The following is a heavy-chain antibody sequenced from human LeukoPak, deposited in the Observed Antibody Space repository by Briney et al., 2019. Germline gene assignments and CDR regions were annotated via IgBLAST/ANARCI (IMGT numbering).Heavy chain of an antibody. J-gene: IGHJ4*02. CDR1: GGSISSSSYY. Sequence: PSETLSLTCTVSGGSISSSSYYWGWIRQPPGKGLEWIGSIYYSGSTYYNPSLKSRVTVSVDTSKNQFSLKLSSVTAADTAVYYCARGYGPPDYWGQGTLVTVSS. V-gene: IGHV4-39*01. CDR3: ARGYGPPDY. D-gene: IGHD5-18*01. CDR2: IYYSGST.